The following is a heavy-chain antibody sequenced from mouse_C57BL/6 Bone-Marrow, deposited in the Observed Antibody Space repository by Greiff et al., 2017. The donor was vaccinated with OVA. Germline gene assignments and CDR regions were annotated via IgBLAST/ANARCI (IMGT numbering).Heavy chain of an antibody. CDR3: ARDLLWLPWYFDV. CDR1: GYAFTNYL. V-gene: IGHV1-54*01. D-gene: IGHD2-2*01. Sequence: QVQLQQSGAELVRPGTSVKVSCKASGYAFTNYLIEWVKQRPGQGLEWIGVINPGSGGTNYNEKFKGKATLTADKSSSTAYMQLSSLTSDDSAVYFCARDLLWLPWYFDVWGTGTTVTVSS. CDR2: INPGSGGT. J-gene: IGHJ1*03.